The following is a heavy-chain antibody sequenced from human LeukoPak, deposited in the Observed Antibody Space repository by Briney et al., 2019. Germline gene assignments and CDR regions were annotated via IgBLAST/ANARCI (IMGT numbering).Heavy chain of an antibody. J-gene: IGHJ5*02. D-gene: IGHD3-9*01. CDR3: ARENLLRYFDWLPRGGGCFDP. V-gene: IGHV3-23*01. CDR1: GFTFSNYA. Sequence: GGSLRLSCAASGFTFSNYAMTWVRQAPGKGLEWVSAISGSGGSTYYADSVKGRFTISRDNSKNTLYLQMNSLRAEDTAVYYCARENLLRYFDWLPRGGGCFDPWGQGTLVTVSS. CDR2: ISGSGGST.